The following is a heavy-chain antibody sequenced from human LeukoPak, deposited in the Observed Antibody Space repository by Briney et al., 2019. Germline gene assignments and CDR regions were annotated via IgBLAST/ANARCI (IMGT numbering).Heavy chain of an antibody. V-gene: IGHV1-2*02. CDR2: INFNSGAT. Sequence: ASVKVSCKASEHTFTGYYLHWVRQAPGQGLEWMGWINFNSGATNYAQKFQGRVTMTRDTSITTAYMELSSLGFDDTAIYYCSREDYWGQGTPVTVSS. CDR1: EHTFTGYY. J-gene: IGHJ4*02. CDR3: SREDY.